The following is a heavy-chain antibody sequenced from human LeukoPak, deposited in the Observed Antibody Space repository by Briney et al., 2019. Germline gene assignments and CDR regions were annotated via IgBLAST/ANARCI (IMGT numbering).Heavy chain of an antibody. V-gene: IGHV4-31*03. CDR1: GGSISSGGYY. Sequence: SQTLSLTCTVSGGSISSGGYYWSWIRQHPGKGLEWIGYIHYSGSTYYNSSLKSRVTISVDTSKNQFSLKLSAVTAADTAVYYCASTVVNNWFDPWGQGTLVTVSS. D-gene: IGHD3-22*01. CDR3: ASTVVNNWFDP. CDR2: IHYSGST. J-gene: IGHJ5*02.